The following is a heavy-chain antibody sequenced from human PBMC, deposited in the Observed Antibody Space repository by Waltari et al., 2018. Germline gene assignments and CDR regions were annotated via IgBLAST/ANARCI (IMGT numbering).Heavy chain of an antibody. CDR3: ARGGYYYGSGSYFPDSDFDL. Sequence: QVQLVQSGAEVKKPGSSVKVSCKASGGTFSSYAISWVRQAPGQGLEWMGGIIPIFGTANYAQKFQGRVTITTDESTSTAYMELSSLRSEDTAVYYCARGGYYYGSGSYFPDSDFDLWGRGTLVTVSS. D-gene: IGHD3-10*01. V-gene: IGHV1-69*05. CDR1: GGTFSSYA. J-gene: IGHJ2*01. CDR2: IIPIFGTA.